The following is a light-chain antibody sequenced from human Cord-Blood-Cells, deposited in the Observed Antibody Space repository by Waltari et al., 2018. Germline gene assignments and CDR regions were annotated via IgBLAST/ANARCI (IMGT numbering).Light chain of an antibody. CDR3: LLYYGGAHYV. CDR2: STS. Sequence: QTVVTQEPSLTVSPGGTVTLTCASSTGAVTSGYYPTWFQQKPGQAPRALIYSTSNKNSWTPARFSGSLLGGKAALTLSGVQPEDEAEYYCLLYYGGAHYVFGTGTKVTVL. J-gene: IGLJ1*01. V-gene: IGLV7-43*01. CDR1: TGAVTSGYY.